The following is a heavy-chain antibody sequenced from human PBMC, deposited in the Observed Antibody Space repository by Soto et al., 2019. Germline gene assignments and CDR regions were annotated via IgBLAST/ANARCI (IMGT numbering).Heavy chain of an antibody. CDR3: ARTFDDYGDYGYYYYYMDV. CDR1: GYTFTSYA. Sequence: GASVKVSCKASGYTFTSYAMHWVRQAPGQRLEWMGWINAVNGNTNYSQKFQGRVTITADKSTSTAYMELSSLRSEDTAVYYCARTFDDYGDYGYYYYYMDVWGKGTTVTVSS. D-gene: IGHD4-17*01. J-gene: IGHJ6*03. CDR2: INAVNGNT. V-gene: IGHV1-3*01.